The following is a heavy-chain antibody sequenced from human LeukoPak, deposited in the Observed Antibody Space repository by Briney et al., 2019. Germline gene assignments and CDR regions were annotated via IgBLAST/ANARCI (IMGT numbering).Heavy chain of an antibody. Sequence: SETLSLTCTVSGGSISSYYWSWIRQPAGKGLEWIGRIYTSGSTNYNPSLKSRVTMSVDTSKNQFSLKLSSVTAADTAVYYCARVRSIPELRYFDWPRTIAPFDYWGQGTLVTVSS. CDR2: IYTSGST. V-gene: IGHV4-4*07. CDR1: GGSISSYY. J-gene: IGHJ4*02. D-gene: IGHD3-9*01. CDR3: ARVRSIPELRYFDWPRTIAPFDY.